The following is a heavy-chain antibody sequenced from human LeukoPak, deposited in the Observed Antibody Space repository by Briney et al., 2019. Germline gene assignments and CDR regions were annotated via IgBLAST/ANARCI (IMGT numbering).Heavy chain of an antibody. D-gene: IGHD3-16*02. CDR2: MNPNSGNT. Sequence: ASVKVSCKASGYTFTSYDINWERQATGQGLEWMGWMNPNSGNTGYAQKFQGRVTMTRNTSISTAYMELSSLRSEDTAVYYCARGRVVGHYYYYYGMDVWGQGTTVTVSS. CDR3: ARGRVVGHYYYYYGMDV. V-gene: IGHV1-8*01. J-gene: IGHJ6*02. CDR1: GYTFTSYD.